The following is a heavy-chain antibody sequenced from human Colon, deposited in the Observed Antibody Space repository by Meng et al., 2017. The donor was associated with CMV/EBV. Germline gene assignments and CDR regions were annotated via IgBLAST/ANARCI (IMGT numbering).Heavy chain of an antibody. CDR1: GFPFVHAW. D-gene: IGHD1/OR15-1a*01. CDR3: VTDYPERTAQIDN. Sequence: VLLVESGGGLVKPGGSLRLSCAASGFPFVHAWMSWVRQAPGTGLEWVARVRAGGTADYAAPVKGRFTVGRDDSTNTVYLQMNNLLSNDTAVYYCVTDYPERTAQIDNWGQGTLVTVSS. J-gene: IGHJ4*02. V-gene: IGHV3-15*01. CDR2: VRAGGTA.